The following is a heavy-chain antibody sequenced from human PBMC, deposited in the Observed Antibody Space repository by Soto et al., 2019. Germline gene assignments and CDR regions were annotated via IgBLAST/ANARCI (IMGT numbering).Heavy chain of an antibody. D-gene: IGHD1-7*01. CDR3: AHRPANWNYAGFDY. CDR1: GFSLSTSGVN. CDR2: INWDDDK. V-gene: IGHV2-5*02. J-gene: IGHJ4*02. Sequence: QITLKESGPTLVKPTQTLTLTCTFSGFSLSTSGVNVGWFRQPPGKALEWLALINWDDDKRYSPSLKNRLTVTKDTSKNQVVLTMNNMDPVDTGTYYCAHRPANWNYAGFDYWGQGTLVTVSS.